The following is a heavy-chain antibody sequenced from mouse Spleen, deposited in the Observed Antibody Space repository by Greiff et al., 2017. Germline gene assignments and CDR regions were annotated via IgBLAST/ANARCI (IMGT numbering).Heavy chain of an antibody. CDR1: GYSFTGYY. CDR3: ARAGRDWFAY. J-gene: IGHJ3*01. Sequence: EVQLQESGPELVKPGASVKISCKASGYSFTGYYMNWVKQSPEKSLEWIGEINPSTGGTTYNQKFKAKATLTVDKSSSTAYMQLKSLTSEDSAVYYCARAGRDWFAYWGQGTLVTVSA. V-gene: IGHV1-42*01. CDR2: INPSTGGT.